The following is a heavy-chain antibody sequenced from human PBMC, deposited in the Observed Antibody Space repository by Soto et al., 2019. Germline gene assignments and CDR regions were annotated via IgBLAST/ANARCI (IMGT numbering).Heavy chain of an antibody. D-gene: IGHD2-2*01. CDR1: GCTFTGYY. J-gene: IGHJ1*01. V-gene: IGHV1-2*02. Sequence: GASVKVSCKASGCTFTGYYMHWVRQAPGQGLEWMGWINPNSGGTNYAQKFQGRVTMTRDTSISTAYMELSRLRSDDTAVYYCARVLGYCSSTSCYEYFQHWGQGTLVTVSS. CDR2: INPNSGGT. CDR3: ARVLGYCSSTSCYEYFQH.